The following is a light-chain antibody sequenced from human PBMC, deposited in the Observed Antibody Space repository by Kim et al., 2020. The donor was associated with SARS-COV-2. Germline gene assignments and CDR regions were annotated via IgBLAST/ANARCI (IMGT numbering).Light chain of an antibody. J-gene: IGKJ4*01. V-gene: IGKV1-33*01. CDR3: QQYDNLPRS. CDR1: QDISNS. Sequence: SPSIGDGVPRTCQATQDISNSSTWHQQNPGKAPKVLIYDASTLETGVPSRFSGGGSGTDFTFAIASLQPEDVATYYCQQYDNLPRSFGVGTKVEI. CDR2: DAS.